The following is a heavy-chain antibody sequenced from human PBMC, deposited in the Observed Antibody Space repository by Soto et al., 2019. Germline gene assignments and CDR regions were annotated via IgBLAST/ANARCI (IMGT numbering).Heavy chain of an antibody. Sequence: QITLKESGPPLVKPTQTLTLTCTFSGFSLSTNGVGVGWIRQSPGKALEWLALIYWDDDKRYSPSLKNRLTITKDTSKNQVVLTMTNMDPVDTATYYCAHNYCSGGGCYSEYFQDWGQGTLVTVSS. D-gene: IGHD2-15*01. CDR1: GFSLSTNGVG. CDR2: IYWDDDK. J-gene: IGHJ1*01. CDR3: AHNYCSGGGCYSEYFQD. V-gene: IGHV2-5*02.